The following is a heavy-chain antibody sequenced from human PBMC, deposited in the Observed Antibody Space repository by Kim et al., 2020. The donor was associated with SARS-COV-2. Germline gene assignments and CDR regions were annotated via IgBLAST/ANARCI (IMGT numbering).Heavy chain of an antibody. D-gene: IGHD2-21*01. CDR2: IKQDGSEK. V-gene: IGHV3-7*01. CDR1: GFPFTSYW. J-gene: IGHJ5*02. Sequence: GGSLRLSCAASGFPFTSYWMTWVRQAPGKGLEWVANIKQDGSEKYYVDSVKGRFTISRDSAKNSLYLQMHSLRAEDTAVYYCARDLGDGYIHDLWGQGTLVTVSS. CDR3: ARDLGDGYIHDL.